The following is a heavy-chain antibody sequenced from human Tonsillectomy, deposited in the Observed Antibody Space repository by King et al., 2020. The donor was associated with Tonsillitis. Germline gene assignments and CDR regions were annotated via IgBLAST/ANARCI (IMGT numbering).Heavy chain of an antibody. D-gene: IGHD4-17*01. CDR2: IISSSSYI. Sequence: VQLVESGGGLVKPGGSLRLSCAASGFTFSSYNMNWVRQAPGKGLEWVSSIISSSSYIYYADSVKGQFTISRDNAKNSLYLQMNSLRAEDTAVYYCARGGGDYGDFDYWGQGTLVTVAS. J-gene: IGHJ4*02. V-gene: IGHV3-21*01. CDR3: ARGGGDYGDFDY. CDR1: GFTFSSYN.